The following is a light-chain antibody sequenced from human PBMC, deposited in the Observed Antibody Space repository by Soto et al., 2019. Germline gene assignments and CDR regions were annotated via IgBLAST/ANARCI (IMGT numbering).Light chain of an antibody. CDR2: DVS. CDR1: SSDVGGYNY. CDR3: SSYTSSSTPHVV. V-gene: IGLV2-14*01. J-gene: IGLJ2*01. Sequence: QSALTQPASVSGSPGQSITISCTGTSSDVGGYNYVSWYQQHPGKAPKLMIYDVSNRPSGVSNRLSGSKSGNTASLTISGLQAEDEAGYYCSSYTSSSTPHVVFGGGTKLTVL.